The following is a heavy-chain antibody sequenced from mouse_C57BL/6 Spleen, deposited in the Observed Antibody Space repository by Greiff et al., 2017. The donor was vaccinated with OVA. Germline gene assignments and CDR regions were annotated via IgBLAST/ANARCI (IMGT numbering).Heavy chain of an antibody. V-gene: IGHV5-4*01. D-gene: IGHD1-1*01. J-gene: IGHJ2*01. CDR1: GFTFSSYA. CDR2: ISDGGSYT. CDR3: ARDRRLTVVVPFDY. Sequence: EVKLMESGGGLVKPGGSLKLSCAASGFTFSSYAMSWVRQTPEKRLEWVATISDGGSYTYYPDNVKGRFTISRDNAKNNLYLQMSHLKSEDTAMYYCARDRRLTVVVPFDYWGQGTTLTVSS.